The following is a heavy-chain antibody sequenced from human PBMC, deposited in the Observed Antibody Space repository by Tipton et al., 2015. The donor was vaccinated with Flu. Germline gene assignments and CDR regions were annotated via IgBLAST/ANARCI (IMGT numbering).Heavy chain of an antibody. CDR1: GGSISGYY. CDR3: ARHYSWKNADYLDY. CDR2: IYYSGST. V-gene: IGHV4-59*08. D-gene: IGHD1/OR15-1a*01. J-gene: IGHJ4*02. Sequence: TLSLTCTVSGGSISGYYWSWIRQPPGKGLEWIGYIYYSGSTNYNPSLKSRVTISVDTSKNKFSLKLSSVTAADTAVYYCARHYSWKNADYLDYWGQGILVTVSS.